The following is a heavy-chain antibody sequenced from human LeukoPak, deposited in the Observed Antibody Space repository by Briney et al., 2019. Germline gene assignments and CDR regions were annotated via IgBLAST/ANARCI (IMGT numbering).Heavy chain of an antibody. J-gene: IGHJ4*02. CDR3: ARHKGTEVAIPPLLDH. Sequence: PSETLSLTCTVSGGSISSSSDYWGWIRQPPGKGLEWIGSIYYSGSTYYNPSLKSRVTISVDTSKNQFSLKLSSVTAADTAVYYCARHKGTEVAIPPLLDHWGQGTLVTVSS. CDR1: GGSISSSSDY. V-gene: IGHV4-39*01. D-gene: IGHD2-21*01. CDR2: IYYSGST.